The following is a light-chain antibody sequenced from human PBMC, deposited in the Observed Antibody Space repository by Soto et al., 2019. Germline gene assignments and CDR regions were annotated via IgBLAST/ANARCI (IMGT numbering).Light chain of an antibody. CDR1: QSVRSN. CDR3: QQYKNWPPIT. Sequence: EVVMTHSPATLSVSPGERVTLSCRASQSVRSNLAWYQQKPGQSPRLLIYGASTRATGIPARFSGSGSGTEFTLTISSLQSEDFAVYFCQQYKNWPPITFGQGTRLEIK. J-gene: IGKJ5*01. V-gene: IGKV3-15*01. CDR2: GAS.